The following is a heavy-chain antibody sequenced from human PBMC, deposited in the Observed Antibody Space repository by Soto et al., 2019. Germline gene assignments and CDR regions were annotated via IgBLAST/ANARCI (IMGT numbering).Heavy chain of an antibody. CDR2: IYTSGGT. J-gene: IGHJ6*02. CDR3: AREGASGFGMDV. CDR1: GGSIRSYY. V-gene: IGHV4-4*07. D-gene: IGHD1-26*01. Sequence: QVQLQESRPGLVKPSETLSLTCNVSGGSIRSYYWSWVRQPAGKPLEWIGRIYTSGGTNYNPSLRSRASMSVDTSNNQFSLEVTSVTAADTAVYYCAREGASGFGMDVWGLGTTVTVSS.